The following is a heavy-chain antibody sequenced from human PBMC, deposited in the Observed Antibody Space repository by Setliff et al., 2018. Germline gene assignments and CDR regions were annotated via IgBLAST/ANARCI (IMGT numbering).Heavy chain of an antibody. CDR1: GSSLNSGTYY. CDR2: IYYRGDT. CDR3: ARTGTYRYFDY. J-gene: IGHJ4*02. D-gene: IGHD1-1*01. V-gene: IGHV4-39*01. Sequence: SETLSLTCTVSGSSLNSGTYYWGWIRQPPGKGLEWIGRIYYRGDTYYNASLKGRLTISVDTAQNQFSLRLTSVTAADTAVYYCARTGTYRYFDYWGQGALVTVSS.